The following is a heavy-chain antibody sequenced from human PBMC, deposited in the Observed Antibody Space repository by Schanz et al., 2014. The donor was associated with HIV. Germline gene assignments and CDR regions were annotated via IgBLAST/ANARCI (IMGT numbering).Heavy chain of an antibody. CDR1: GFNFNNYA. D-gene: IGHD3-22*01. V-gene: IGHV3-23*01. Sequence: EVQLLESGGGLEQPGGSLRLSCAASGFNFNNYAMTWVRQAPGKGLEWVSSISESGGRTYYADSVNGQFTISRDNSKNTLYLQMTTLRIDDTAVYYCAKPEYDSRGNSQSHFDYWGQGTLVTVSS. CDR2: ISESGGRT. J-gene: IGHJ4*02. CDR3: AKPEYDSRGNSQSHFDY.